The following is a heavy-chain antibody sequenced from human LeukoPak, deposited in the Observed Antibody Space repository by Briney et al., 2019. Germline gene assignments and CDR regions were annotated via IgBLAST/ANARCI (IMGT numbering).Heavy chain of an antibody. J-gene: IGHJ5*02. V-gene: IGHV4-61*02. CDR2: IYTSGST. Sequence: SETLSLTCTVSGGSISSGSYYWSWIRQPAGKGLEWIGRIYTSGSTNYNPSLKSRVTISVDTSKNQFSLKLSSVTAADTAVYYCAREEEWGWFDPWGQGTLVTVSS. D-gene: IGHD1-26*01. CDR1: GGSISSGSYY. CDR3: AREEEWGWFDP.